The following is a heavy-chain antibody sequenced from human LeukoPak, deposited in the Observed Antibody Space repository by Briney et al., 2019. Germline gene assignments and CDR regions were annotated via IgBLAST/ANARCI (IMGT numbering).Heavy chain of an antibody. V-gene: IGHV3-30*02. Sequence: GGSLRLSCAASGFTFSSYGMHWVRQAPGKGLEWVAVIWYDGSNKYYADSVKGRFTISRDNSKNALYLQMNSLRAEDTAVYYCAKDTVYGSGSYLDYFDYWGQGTLVTVSS. CDR3: AKDTVYGSGSYLDYFDY. CDR1: GFTFSSYG. CDR2: IWYDGSNK. J-gene: IGHJ4*02. D-gene: IGHD3-10*01.